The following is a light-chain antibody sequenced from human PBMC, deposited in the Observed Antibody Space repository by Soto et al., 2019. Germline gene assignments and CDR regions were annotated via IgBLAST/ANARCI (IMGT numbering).Light chain of an antibody. CDR2: DAS. CDR3: QHRRNWPIT. V-gene: IGKV3-11*01. J-gene: IGKJ5*01. Sequence: EIVLTQSPATLSLSPGERATLSCRVSQSVSSYLAWYQQKPGQAPRLLIYDASNRATGIPARFSGSGSGTDFTLTIADLEPEDFAVYYCQHRRNWPITFGQGTRLEIK. CDR1: QSVSSY.